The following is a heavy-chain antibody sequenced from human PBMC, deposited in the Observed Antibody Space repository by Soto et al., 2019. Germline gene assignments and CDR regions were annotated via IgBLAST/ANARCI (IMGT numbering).Heavy chain of an antibody. Sequence: SVKVSCKASGGTFSSYAISWVRQAPGQGLEWMGGIIPIFGTANYAQKFQGRVTITADESTSTAYMELSSLRSEDTAVYYCARSKWELPTHNWFDPWGQGTLVTVSS. J-gene: IGHJ5*02. CDR3: ARSKWELPTHNWFDP. CDR1: GGTFSSYA. V-gene: IGHV1-69*13. D-gene: IGHD1-26*01. CDR2: IIPIFGTA.